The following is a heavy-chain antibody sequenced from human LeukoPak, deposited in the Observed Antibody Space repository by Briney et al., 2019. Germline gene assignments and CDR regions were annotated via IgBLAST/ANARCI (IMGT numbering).Heavy chain of an antibody. CDR3: GRVEGFDY. J-gene: IGHJ4*02. Sequence: GGSLRLSCAASGFTFSSYSMNWVRQAPGKGLEWVSYISSNSSYIYYADSVKGRFILPRDNAKNSLYLQMNSLRAEDTAVYYCGRVEGFDYWGQGTLVTVSS. V-gene: IGHV3-21*01. CDR1: GFTFSSYS. CDR2: ISSNSSYI.